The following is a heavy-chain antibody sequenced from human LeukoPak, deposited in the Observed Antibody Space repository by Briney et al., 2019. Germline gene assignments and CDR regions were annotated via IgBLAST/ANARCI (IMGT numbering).Heavy chain of an antibody. D-gene: IGHD6-13*01. CDR1: GFTFSSYA. J-gene: IGHJ4*02. Sequence: GGSLRLSCAASGFTFSSYAMSWVRQAPGKGLEGVSGTSGSGDTTKYADSVKGRFTISRDNSKNTLYPQMNSLRADDTAVYYCAKEGRVAADTGDYLDYWGQGTLVTVSS. CDR2: TSGSGDTT. CDR3: AKEGRVAADTGDYLDY. V-gene: IGHV3-23*01.